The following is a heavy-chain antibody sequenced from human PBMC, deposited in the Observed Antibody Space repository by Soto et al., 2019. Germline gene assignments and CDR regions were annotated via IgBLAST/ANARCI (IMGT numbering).Heavy chain of an antibody. Sequence: PSETLSLTCTVSGGSISSYYWIWIRQPPGKGLGWIGYIYYSGSTNYNPSLKSRATISVDTSKNQFSLKLSSVTAADTAVYYCAVGYCSSNSCPDSIDYWGQGTLVTVSS. J-gene: IGHJ4*02. D-gene: IGHD2-2*01. V-gene: IGHV4-59*01. CDR1: GGSISSYY. CDR3: AVGYCSSNSCPDSIDY. CDR2: IYYSGST.